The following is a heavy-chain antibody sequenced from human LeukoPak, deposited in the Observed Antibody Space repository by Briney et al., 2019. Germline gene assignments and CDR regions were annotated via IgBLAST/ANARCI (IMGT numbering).Heavy chain of an antibody. CDR1: GGSFSGYY. V-gene: IGHV4-34*01. Sequence: PSETLSLTCAVYGGSFSGYYWSWIRQPPGKGLEWIGEINHSGSTNSNPSLKSRVTVSVDTSKNLFSLKLSSVTAADTAVYYCARVRAAVAGYYFDYWGQGTLVTVSS. J-gene: IGHJ4*02. CDR2: INHSGST. CDR3: ARVRAAVAGYYFDY. D-gene: IGHD6-19*01.